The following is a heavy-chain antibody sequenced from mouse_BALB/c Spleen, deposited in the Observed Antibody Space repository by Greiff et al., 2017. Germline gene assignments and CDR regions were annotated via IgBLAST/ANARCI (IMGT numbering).Heavy chain of an antibody. V-gene: IGHV5-17*02. J-gene: IGHJ3*01. CDR3: ARLEFAY. CDR1: GFTFSSFG. CDR2: ISSRSSTI. Sequence: EVQLVESGGGLVQPGGSRKLSCAASGFTFSSFGMHWVRQAPEKGLEWVAYISSRSSTIYYADTVKGRFTISRDNPKNTLFLQMTSLRSEDTALYYCARLEFAYWGQGTLVTVSA.